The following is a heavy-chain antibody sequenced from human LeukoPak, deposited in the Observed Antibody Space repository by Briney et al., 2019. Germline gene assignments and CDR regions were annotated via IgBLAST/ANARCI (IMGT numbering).Heavy chain of an antibody. CDR1: GFTVSSNY. J-gene: IGHJ4*02. D-gene: IGHD3-3*01. CDR2: IYSGGST. Sequence: GGSLRLSCAASGFTVSSNYMSWVRQAPGKGLEWVSVIYSGGSTYYADSVKGRFTISRDNSKNTLYLQMNSLRAEDTAVYYCATPYDFWSGYALDYWGQGTLVTVSS. V-gene: IGHV3-66*04. CDR3: ATPYDFWSGYALDY.